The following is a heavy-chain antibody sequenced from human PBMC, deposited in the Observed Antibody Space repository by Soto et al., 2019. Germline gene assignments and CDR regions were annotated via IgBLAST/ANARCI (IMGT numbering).Heavy chain of an antibody. CDR1: DFSLSNSGVG. CDR2: SYWNEDK. J-gene: IGHJ2*01. V-gene: IGHV2-5*01. CDR3: EHCTRRVVGSTTSGYVDL. Sequence: KESGPTLVKPTQTLTLTCTFSDFSLSNSGVGVGWIRQPPGKALEWLALSYWNEDKRYSPSLKSRITITRDTAATHVVFTMTNMDLVDTATYYCEHCTRRVVGSTTSGYVDLWGRGTLVTGSS. D-gene: IGHD1-26*01.